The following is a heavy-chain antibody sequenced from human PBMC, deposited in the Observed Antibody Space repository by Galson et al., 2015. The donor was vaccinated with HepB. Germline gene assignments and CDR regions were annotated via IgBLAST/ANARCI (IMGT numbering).Heavy chain of an antibody. CDR1: GFTFSSYD. CDR3: ARGGGWAAEDYMDV. Sequence: SLRLSCAASGFTFSSYDMHWVRQATGKGLEWVSAIGTAGDTYYPGSVKGRFTISRENAKNSLYLQMNSLRAGDTAVYYCARGGGWAAEDYMDVWGKGTTVTVSS. D-gene: IGHD2-21*01. J-gene: IGHJ6*03. V-gene: IGHV3-13*01. CDR2: IGTAGDT.